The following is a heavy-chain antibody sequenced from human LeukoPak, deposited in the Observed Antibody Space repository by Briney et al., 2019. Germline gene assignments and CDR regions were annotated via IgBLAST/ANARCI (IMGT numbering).Heavy chain of an antibody. V-gene: IGHV4-4*02. D-gene: IGHD3-9*01. CDR2: IYHSGST. J-gene: IGHJ6*03. Sequence: SETLSLTCAVSGGSISSSNWWNWVRQPPGKGLEWIGQIYHSGSTNYNPSLKTRVTISVDKSKSQFSLNLTSVTAADTAVYYCARGYDILTGSDYYYYYMDVWGKGTTVTVSS. CDR3: ARGYDILTGSDYYYYYMDV. CDR1: GGSISSSNW.